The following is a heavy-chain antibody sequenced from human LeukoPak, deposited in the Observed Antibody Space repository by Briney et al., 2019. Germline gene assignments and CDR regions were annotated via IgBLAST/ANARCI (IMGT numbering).Heavy chain of an antibody. CDR2: IWYDGSNK. V-gene: IGHV3-33*08. D-gene: IGHD1-14*01. Sequence: GGSLRLSCAASGFTFSGHYMTWIRQAPGKGLEWVAVIWYDGSNKYYADSVKGRFTISRDNSKNTLYLQMNSLRAEDTAVYYCARERDRYNDYWGQGTLVTVSS. J-gene: IGHJ4*02. CDR1: GFTFSGHY. CDR3: ARERDRYNDY.